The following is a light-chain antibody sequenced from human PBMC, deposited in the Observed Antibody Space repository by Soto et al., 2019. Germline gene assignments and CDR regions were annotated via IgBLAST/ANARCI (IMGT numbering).Light chain of an antibody. Sequence: EIVLTQSPGTLSLSPGERATLSCRASQSVSSTYLAWYQQKPGQAPRLLIYGASSRATGILDRFSGSGSGTDFTLTISRLEPEDFAVHYCQQYGSSPGTFGQGTKVEIK. CDR3: QQYGSSPGT. V-gene: IGKV3-20*01. CDR1: QSVSSTY. J-gene: IGKJ1*01. CDR2: GAS.